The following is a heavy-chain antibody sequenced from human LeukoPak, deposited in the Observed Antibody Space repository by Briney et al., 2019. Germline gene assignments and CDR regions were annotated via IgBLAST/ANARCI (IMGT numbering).Heavy chain of an antibody. V-gene: IGHV3-30*02. CDR1: GFPFSSYG. J-gene: IGHJ4*02. Sequence: GSLRLSCLASGFPFSSYGMHWVRRAPGKGLEWMTFIRFDGSKIYYADSVKGRFTISRDLSKNTSFLQMSSLRAEDTAVYYCAKLAHNYDTKVDYWGQGTLVTVSS. CDR2: IRFDGSKI. D-gene: IGHD3-22*01. CDR3: AKLAHNYDTKVDY.